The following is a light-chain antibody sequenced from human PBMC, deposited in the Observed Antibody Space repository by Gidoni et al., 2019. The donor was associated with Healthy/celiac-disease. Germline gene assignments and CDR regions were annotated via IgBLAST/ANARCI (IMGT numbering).Light chain of an antibody. CDR3: QQYYGTPIT. J-gene: IGKJ5*01. V-gene: IGKV4-1*01. CDR1: QSILYSSNNKNY. Sequence: DIVMTQSPDSLAVSLGERATINCKSSQSILYSSNNKNYLAWYQQKPGQPPKLLIYWASTRESGVPDRFSGSGSGTDFTLTISSLQAEDVAVYYCQQYYGTPITFGPGTRLEIK. CDR2: WAS.